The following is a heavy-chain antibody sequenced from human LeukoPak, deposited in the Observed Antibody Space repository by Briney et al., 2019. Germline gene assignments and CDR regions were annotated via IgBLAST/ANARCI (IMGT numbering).Heavy chain of an antibody. CDR2: IYYSGST. V-gene: IGHV4-59*01. J-gene: IGHJ4*02. CDR1: GGSISRYY. D-gene: IGHD3-16*01. CDR3: ARDGVLGGLFVWDY. Sequence: SETLSLTCTVSGGSISRYYWSWIRQPPGKGLEWIGYIYYSGSTNYNPSLKSRVTISVDTSKNQFSLKLSSVTAADTAVYYCARDGVLGGLFVWDYWGLGTLVTVSS.